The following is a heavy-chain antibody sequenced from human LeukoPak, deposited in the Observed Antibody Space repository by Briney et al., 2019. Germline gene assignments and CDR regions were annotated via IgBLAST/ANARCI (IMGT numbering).Heavy chain of an antibody. CDR1: GGSISGYY. CDR3: ARVRWDYGEYVLGFLFGDLDI. CDR2: IYYTGST. V-gene: IGHV4-59*01. Sequence: SETLSLTCTVSGGSISGYYWSRIRQPPGKGLEWIAYIYYTGSTNYNPSLKSRVTISVDTSKNQFSLKLSSVTAADTAVYYCARVRWDYGEYVLGFLFGDLDIWGQGTMVTVSS. J-gene: IGHJ3*02. D-gene: IGHD4-17*01.